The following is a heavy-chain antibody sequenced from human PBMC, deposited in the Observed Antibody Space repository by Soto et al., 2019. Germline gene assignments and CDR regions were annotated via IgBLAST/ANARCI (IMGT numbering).Heavy chain of an antibody. V-gene: IGHV3-21*01. Sequence: VQLVESGGGLVKPGGSLRLSCAASGFTFSSYSMNWVRQAPGKGLEWVSSISSSSSYIYYADSVKGRFTISRDNAKNSLYLQMNSLRAEDTAVYYCARDERDYYYDSSGYYRRRDYFDYWGQGTLVTVSS. CDR3: ARDERDYYYDSSGYYRRRDYFDY. CDR1: GFTFSSYS. J-gene: IGHJ4*02. D-gene: IGHD3-22*01. CDR2: ISSSSSYI.